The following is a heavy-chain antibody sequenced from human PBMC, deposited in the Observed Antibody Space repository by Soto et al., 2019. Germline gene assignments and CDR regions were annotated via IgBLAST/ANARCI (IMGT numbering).Heavy chain of an antibody. CDR2: IYYSGST. CDR1: GYSISIINSY. Sequence: SETLSLTCSVSGYSISIINSYWGWSRQPPGKGLECIANIYYSGSTYYNPSLKSRVTISVDTSKNQFSLSLSSVISADTAVYFSAHRQGGEAFPLFSHRGQPTLFTGS. CDR3: AHRQGGEAFPLFSH. D-gene: IGHD3-10*01. J-gene: IGHJ4*02. V-gene: IGHV4-39*01.